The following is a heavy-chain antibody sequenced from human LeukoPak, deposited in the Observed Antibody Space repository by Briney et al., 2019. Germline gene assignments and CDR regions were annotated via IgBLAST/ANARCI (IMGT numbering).Heavy chain of an antibody. J-gene: IGHJ4*02. Sequence: GGSLRLSCAASGFTFSSYAMSWVRQAPGNGLEWVSAISGSGGSTYHADSVKGRFTIPRDNSRNTLYLQMNSLRAEDTAIYYCAKLPAYDYVWGSYRHFDYWGQGTLVTVSS. D-gene: IGHD3-16*02. V-gene: IGHV3-23*01. CDR1: GFTFSSYA. CDR3: AKLPAYDYVWGSYRHFDY. CDR2: ISGSGGST.